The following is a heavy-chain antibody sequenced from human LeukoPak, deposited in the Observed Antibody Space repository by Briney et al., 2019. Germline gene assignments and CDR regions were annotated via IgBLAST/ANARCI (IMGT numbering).Heavy chain of an antibody. D-gene: IGHD1-7*01. CDR2: INPNSADT. V-gene: IGHV1-2*02. CDR1: GYTFTDYY. Sequence: ASVTVSCKASGYTFTDYYVHWVRQAPGQGLEWMGWINPNSADTSYAQKFRGRVIMTRDTSINTAYVVLSGLKSDDTAVYYCARPLTGTSWYYFDYWGQGTLVTVSS. J-gene: IGHJ4*02. CDR3: ARPLTGTSWYYFDY.